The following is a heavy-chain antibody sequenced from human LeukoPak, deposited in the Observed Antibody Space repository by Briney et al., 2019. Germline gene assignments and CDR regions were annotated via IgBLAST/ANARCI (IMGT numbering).Heavy chain of an antibody. CDR2: IIPILGIA. V-gene: IGHV1-69*04. CDR1: GGTFSSYA. J-gene: IGHJ3*02. CDR3: AREGWNYDSTNDAFDI. Sequence: SVKVSCKASGGTFSSYAISWVRQAPGQGLEWMGRIIPILGIANYAQKFQGRVTITADKSTSTAYMELSSLRAEDTAVYYCAREGWNYDSTNDAFDIWGRGTMVTVSS. D-gene: IGHD3-22*01.